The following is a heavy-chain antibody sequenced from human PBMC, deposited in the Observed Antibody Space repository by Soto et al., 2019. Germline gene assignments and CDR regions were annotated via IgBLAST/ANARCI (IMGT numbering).Heavy chain of an antibody. CDR1: GFSFGSFS. D-gene: IGHD3-10*01. Sequence: EVHLVESGGDLVQPGGSLRLSCAASGFSFGSFSMNWVRQAPGKGLEWVSYISGGGTTTYYADSVKGRFTISRDDAKNSLHLQMNSLQAEDTAVYYCARLGDYGSGSYWGQGTLVTVSS. CDR3: ARLGDYGSGSY. V-gene: IGHV3-48*04. J-gene: IGHJ4*02. CDR2: ISGGGTTT.